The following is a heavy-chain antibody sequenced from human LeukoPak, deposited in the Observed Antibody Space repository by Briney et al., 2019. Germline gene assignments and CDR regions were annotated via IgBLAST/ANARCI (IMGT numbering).Heavy chain of an antibody. V-gene: IGHV3-23*01. CDR2: ISGSGDSR. Sequence: GGSLRLSCAASGXTFSSCAMSWVRQAPGKGLEWVSLISGSGDSRYYADSVKGRFTISRDNAKNTLWLQMNSLRAEDTAVYYCAKGVTTVRIYYHGMDVWGQGTTVTVSS. CDR1: GXTFSSCA. J-gene: IGHJ6*02. D-gene: IGHD4-17*01. CDR3: AKGVTTVRIYYHGMDV.